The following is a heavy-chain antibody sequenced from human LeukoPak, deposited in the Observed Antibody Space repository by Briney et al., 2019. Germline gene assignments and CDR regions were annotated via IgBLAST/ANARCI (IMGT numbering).Heavy chain of an antibody. J-gene: IGHJ4*02. CDR1: GGSISSSSYY. Sequence: PSETLSLTCTVPGGSISSSSYYWGWIRQPPGKGLEWIGSIYYSGSTYYNPSLKSRVTISVDTSKNQFSLKLSSVTAADTAVYYCASAYGDYVSCFDYWGQGTLVTVSS. D-gene: IGHD4-17*01. CDR2: IYYSGST. V-gene: IGHV4-39*01. CDR3: ASAYGDYVSCFDY.